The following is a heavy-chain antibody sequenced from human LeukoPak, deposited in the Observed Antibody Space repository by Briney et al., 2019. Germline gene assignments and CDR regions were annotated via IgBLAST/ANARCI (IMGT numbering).Heavy chain of an antibody. D-gene: IGHD3/OR15-3a*01. J-gene: IGHJ4*02. CDR2: INHSGST. V-gene: IGHV4-34*01. Sequence: SETLSLTCAVYGGSFSGYYWSWIRQPPGKGLEWIGEINHSGSTSYNPSLKSRVTISVDTSKNQFSLRLTSVTAADTAVYYCARQTGSGLFILPGGQGTLVTVSS. CDR3: ARQTGSGLFILP. CDR1: GGSFSGYY.